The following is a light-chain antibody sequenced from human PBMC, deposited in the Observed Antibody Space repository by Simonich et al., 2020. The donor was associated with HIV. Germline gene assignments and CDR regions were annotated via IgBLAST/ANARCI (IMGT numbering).Light chain of an antibody. CDR2: KAS. J-gene: IGKJ1*01. Sequence: DIQMTQSPSTLSASVGNRVPITCRASQSISSWLAWYQQKPGKAPKLLIYKASSLESWVPSRFSGSGFGTEFTLTISSLQPDDFATYYCQQYNSYSWTFGQGTKVEIK. CDR1: QSISSW. CDR3: QQYNSYSWT. V-gene: IGKV1-5*03.